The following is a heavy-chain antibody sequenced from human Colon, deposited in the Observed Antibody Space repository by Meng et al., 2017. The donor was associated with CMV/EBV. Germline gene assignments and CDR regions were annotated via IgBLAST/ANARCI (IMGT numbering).Heavy chain of an antibody. D-gene: IGHD7-27*01. CDR3: ARDLSGASDF. CDR1: GFTFSRFW. CDR2: TNEDGTIT. Sequence: VQVVESGGNLVQPGGCLSLSCAASGFTFSRFWMHWVRQAPGKGLVWVSRTNEDGTITNYADSVKGRFTISRDNAENTLYLQMNSLRAEDTAVYYCARDLSGASDFWGQGTLVTAPQ. V-gene: IGHV3-74*01. J-gene: IGHJ4*02.